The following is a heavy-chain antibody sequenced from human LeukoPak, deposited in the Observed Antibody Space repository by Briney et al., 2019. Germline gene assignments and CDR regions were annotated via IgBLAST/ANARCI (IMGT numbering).Heavy chain of an antibody. CDR1: GFTFSDYY. J-gene: IGHJ6*02. V-gene: IGHV3-11*01. D-gene: IGHD6-13*01. CDR2: ISSSGSTI. CDR3: ARDPYSSSWSYYYYYGMDV. Sequence: GGSLRLSYAASGFTFSDYYMNWIRQAPGKGLEWVSYISSSGSTIYYADSVKGRFTISRDNAKNSLYLQMNSLRAEDTAVYYCARDPYSSSWSYYYYYGMDVWGQGTTVTVSS.